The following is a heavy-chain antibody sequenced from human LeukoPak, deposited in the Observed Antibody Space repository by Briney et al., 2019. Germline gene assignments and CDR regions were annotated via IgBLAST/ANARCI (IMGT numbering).Heavy chain of an antibody. D-gene: IGHD2-15*01. J-gene: IGHJ3*02. CDR2: IVSSGSTI. CDR1: GFSFSTYE. V-gene: IGHV3-48*03. CDR3: ARGGYCSGGICYYLNAFDI. Sequence: GGSLRLSCAASGFSFSTYEMNWVRQAPGKGLEWVSYIVSSGSTIYYADSAKGRFTISRDNAKNSLFLQMNSLRAEDTAVYYRARGGYCSGGICYYLNAFDIWGQGTKVTVSS.